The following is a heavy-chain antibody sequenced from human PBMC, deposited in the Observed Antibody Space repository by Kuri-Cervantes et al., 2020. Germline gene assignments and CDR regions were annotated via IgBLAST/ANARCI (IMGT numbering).Heavy chain of an antibody. V-gene: IGHV3-7*01. CDR2: IEADGSEK. D-gene: IGHD3-10*01. CDR1: GFTFSDFW. CDR3: ARDPPIAGDRMGYGPFDD. Sequence: GESLKISCEASGFTFSDFWMGWVRQAPGKGREWVAQIEADGSEKYYVDSVKGRFTIARDKAKNSLYLQMKSLRAEDTAVYYCARDPPIAGDRMGYGPFDDWGQGTLVTVSS. J-gene: IGHJ4*02.